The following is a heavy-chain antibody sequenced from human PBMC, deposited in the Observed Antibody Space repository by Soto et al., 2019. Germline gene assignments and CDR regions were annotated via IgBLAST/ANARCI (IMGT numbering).Heavy chain of an antibody. CDR2: ISAYNGDT. CDR1: GYTFTSYG. V-gene: IGHV1-18*01. CDR3: ARSGAYCTSITCLFDSF. Sequence: QAQLVQSGGEVQKPGASVKVSCRASGYTFTSYGYAWVRQAPGQGLEWMGWISAYNGDTNYAHKFQDRVTLTTDTSTTTSHMELRNLGSDDTAVYYCARSGAYCTSITCLFDSFWGLGTLVTVSS. D-gene: IGHD2-8*01. J-gene: IGHJ4*02.